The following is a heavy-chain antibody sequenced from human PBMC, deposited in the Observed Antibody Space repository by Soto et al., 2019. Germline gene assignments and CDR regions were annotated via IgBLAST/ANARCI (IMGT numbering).Heavy chain of an antibody. V-gene: IGHV3-49*03. CDR3: TRASGPYSGYDSHFGF. CDR2: IRSKAYGGTT. J-gene: IGHJ4*02. CDR1: GFTFGDYA. D-gene: IGHD5-12*01. Sequence: AVRLSCIAFGFTFGDYAMSWFRQAPGKGLEWVGFIRSKAYGGTTEYAASVKGRFTISRDDSKSIAYLQMNSLKTEDTAVYYCTRASGPYSGYDSHFGFLAQGTLFTVS.